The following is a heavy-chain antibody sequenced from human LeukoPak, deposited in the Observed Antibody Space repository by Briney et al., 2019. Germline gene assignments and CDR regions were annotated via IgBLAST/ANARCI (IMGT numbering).Heavy chain of an antibody. V-gene: IGHV1-24*01. D-gene: IGHD2-15*01. CDR1: GYTLTELS. Sequence: GASVKVSCKVSGYTLTELSMHWVRQAPGKGLEWMGGFDPEDGETIYAQKFQGRVTMTEDTSTDTAYMGLSSLRSEDTAVYYCATWRYCRGGSCYPVGFYWGQGTLVTVSS. CDR3: ATWRYCRGGSCYPVGFY. CDR2: FDPEDGET. J-gene: IGHJ4*02.